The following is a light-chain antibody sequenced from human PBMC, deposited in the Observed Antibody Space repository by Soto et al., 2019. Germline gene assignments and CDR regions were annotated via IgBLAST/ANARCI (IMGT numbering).Light chain of an antibody. Sequence: DIQMTQSPSTLSAAVGDRVTITCRASQSISSWLAWYQQKPGKAPKLLIYDASSLESGFPSRFSGSGSGTEFTLTISNLQPDDFATYYCQQYNSFPWTFGQGTKVDIK. CDR2: DAS. J-gene: IGKJ1*01. CDR1: QSISSW. CDR3: QQYNSFPWT. V-gene: IGKV1-5*01.